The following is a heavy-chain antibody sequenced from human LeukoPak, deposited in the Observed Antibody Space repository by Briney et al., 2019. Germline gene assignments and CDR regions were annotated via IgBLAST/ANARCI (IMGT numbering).Heavy chain of an antibody. CDR3: ARAEAGGAFDI. CDR2: IYSGGST. CDR1: GFTVSSNY. Sequence: GGSLRLSCAASGFTVSSNYMSWVRQAPGKGLEWVSVIYSGGSTYYSDSVKGRFTISRDNSKNTLYLQMNSLRAEDTAVYYCARAEAGGAFDIWGQGTMVTVSS. D-gene: IGHD1-26*01. V-gene: IGHV3-66*02. J-gene: IGHJ3*02.